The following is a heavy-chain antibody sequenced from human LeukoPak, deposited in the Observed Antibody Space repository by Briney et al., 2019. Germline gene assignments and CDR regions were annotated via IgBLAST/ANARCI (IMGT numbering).Heavy chain of an antibody. CDR1: GGSFSGYY. J-gene: IGHJ4*02. V-gene: IGHV4-34*01. Sequence: PSETLSLTCAVYGGSFSGYYWSWIRQPPGKGLEWIGEINHSGSTNYNPSLKGRVTISVDTSKNQFSLKLSSVTAADTAVYYCARGLLWFGEFPFDYWGQGTLVTVSS. CDR3: ARGLLWFGEFPFDY. D-gene: IGHD3-10*01. CDR2: INHSGST.